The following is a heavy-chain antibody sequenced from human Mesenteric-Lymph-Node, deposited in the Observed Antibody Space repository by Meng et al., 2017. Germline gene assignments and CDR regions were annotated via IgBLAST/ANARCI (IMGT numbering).Heavy chain of an antibody. J-gene: IGHJ2*01. V-gene: IGHV3-30*02. CDR3: ARDKFNSGGKYFDL. D-gene: IGHD5-12*01. CDR1: GFIFSNNG. CDR2: IRFDGAVQ. Sequence: GESLKISCAASGFIFSNNGMHWVRQAPGKGLEWVAHIRFDGAVQYYVEDMKGRFTVSRDDSKSTLYLQMDSLRVEDTAVYYCARDKFNSGGKYFDLWGRGTLVTVSS.